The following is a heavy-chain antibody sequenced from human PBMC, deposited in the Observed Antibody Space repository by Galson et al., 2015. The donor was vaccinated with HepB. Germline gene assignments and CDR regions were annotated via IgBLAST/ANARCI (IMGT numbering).Heavy chain of an antibody. D-gene: IGHD2-21*02. Sequence: SVKVSCKASGSTFTSYYMHWVRQAPGQGLEWMGIINPSGGSTSYAQKFQGRVTMTRDTSTSTVYMELSSLRSEDTAVYYCARDDFLPCGSDCHTSSDPWGQGTLVTVSS. V-gene: IGHV1-46*01. CDR3: ARDDFLPCGSDCHTSSDP. J-gene: IGHJ5*02. CDR1: GSTFTSYY. CDR2: INPSGGST.